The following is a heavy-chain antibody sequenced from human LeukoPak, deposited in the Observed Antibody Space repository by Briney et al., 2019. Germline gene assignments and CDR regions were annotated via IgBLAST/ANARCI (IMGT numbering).Heavy chain of an antibody. CDR1: GFTFSNFA. V-gene: IGHV3-23*01. D-gene: IGHD6-19*01. Sequence: GGSLRLSCAASGFTFSNFAVSWVRQAPGKGLEWVSAVSGSGDGTYYADSVKGRFTISRDNSKNTLYLEMNSLRAEDTAVYYCAKGIYSSGWSYFDYWGHGTLVTVSS. CDR2: VSGSGDGT. J-gene: IGHJ4*01. CDR3: AKGIYSSGWSYFDY.